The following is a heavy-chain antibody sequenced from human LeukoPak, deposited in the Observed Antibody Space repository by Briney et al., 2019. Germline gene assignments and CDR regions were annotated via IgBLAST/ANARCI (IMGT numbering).Heavy chain of an antibody. J-gene: IGHJ4*02. CDR3: ASSRGSGYYYGRPFDH. V-gene: IGHV4-59*12. CDR2: IYYSGST. D-gene: IGHD3-22*01. Sequence: SETLSLTCTVSGGSISSYYWSWIRQPPGKGLEWIGYIYYSGSTNYNPSLKSRVTISVDTSKNQFSLKLSSVTAADTAVYYCASSRGSGYYYGRPFDHWCQGTLVTVSS. CDR1: GGSISSYY.